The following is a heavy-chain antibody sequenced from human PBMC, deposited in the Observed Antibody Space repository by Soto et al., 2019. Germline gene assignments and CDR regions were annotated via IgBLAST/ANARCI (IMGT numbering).Heavy chain of an antibody. V-gene: IGHV1-18*01. CDR1: GYTFTTYD. CDR2: ISTYNGDT. D-gene: IGHD2-8*01. J-gene: IGHJ6*02. Sequence: QVQLVQSGAEVKKPGASVKVSCKASGYTFTTYDISWVRQAPGQGLEWMGRISTYNGDTNYPQSLQGRLTMTTDTSTATAYMKLRSRGSDDTDVYYCARDPYHVLMVNAPNHYGMDVWGQGTTVTVS. CDR3: ARDPYHVLMVNAPNHYGMDV.